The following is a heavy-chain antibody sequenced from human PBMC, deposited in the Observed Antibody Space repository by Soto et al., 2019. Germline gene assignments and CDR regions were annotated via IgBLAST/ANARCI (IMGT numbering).Heavy chain of an antibody. CDR3: ANIGYDAFDI. Sequence: QLQLQESGPGLVKPSETLSLTCTVSGGSISSIIYYWGWIRQPPGKGLEWIGSIYYSGSTYYNPSPKSRVTISVDTSKNHFSLQLTSMTAADTAVYYCANIGYDAFDIWGQGTLVTVSS. J-gene: IGHJ3*02. V-gene: IGHV4-39*02. D-gene: IGHD2-15*01. CDR1: GGSISSIIYY. CDR2: IYYSGST.